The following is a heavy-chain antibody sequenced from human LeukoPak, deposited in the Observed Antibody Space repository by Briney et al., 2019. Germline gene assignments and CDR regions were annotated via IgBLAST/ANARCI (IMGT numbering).Heavy chain of an antibody. CDR2: ISGSGGST. D-gene: IGHD3-10*01. CDR3: ARHLSWARGAFDI. J-gene: IGHJ3*02. Sequence: GGSLRLSCAASGFTFSSYAMGWVRQAPGKGLEWVSAISGSGGSTYYADSVKGRFTISRDNSKNTLYLQMNSLRAEDTAVYYCARHLSWARGAFDIWGRGTMVTVSS. V-gene: IGHV3-23*01. CDR1: GFTFSSYA.